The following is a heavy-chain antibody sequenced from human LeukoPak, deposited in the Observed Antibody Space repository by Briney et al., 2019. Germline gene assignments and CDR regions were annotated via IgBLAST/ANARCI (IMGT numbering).Heavy chain of an antibody. CDR2: ISAYNGNT. D-gene: IGHD2-21*02. CDR1: GYTFTSYG. CDR3: ARDWEGDSYYYYGMDV. Sequence: GASVTVSCKASGYTFTSYGVSWVRQAPGQGLEWMGWISAYNGNTNYAQKLQGRVTMTTDTSTSTAYMELRSLRSDDTAVYYCARDWEGDSYYYYGMDVWGQGTTVTVSS. V-gene: IGHV1-18*01. J-gene: IGHJ6*02.